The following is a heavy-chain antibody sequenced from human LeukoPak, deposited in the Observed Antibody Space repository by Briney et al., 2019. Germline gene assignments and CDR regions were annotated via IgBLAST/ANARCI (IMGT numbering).Heavy chain of an antibody. D-gene: IGHD1-20*01. Sequence: EGSLRLSCAASGFTFSSYAMSWVRQAPGKGLEWVSAISGSGGSTYYADSVKGRFTISRDNSKNTLYLQMNSLRAEDTAVYYCTRDQRITGIGGAFDIWGQGTLVTVSS. CDR3: TRDQRITGIGGAFDI. J-gene: IGHJ3*02. CDR2: ISGSGGST. V-gene: IGHV3-23*01. CDR1: GFTFSSYA.